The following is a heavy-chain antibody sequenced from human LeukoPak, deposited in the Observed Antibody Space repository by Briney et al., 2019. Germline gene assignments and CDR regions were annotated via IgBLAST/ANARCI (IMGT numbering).Heavy chain of an antibody. D-gene: IGHD3-10*01. CDR1: DYSISSGYY. CDR2: IYQSGST. CDR3: ARLRITMVRGVTYYFDY. J-gene: IGHJ4*02. V-gene: IGHV4-38-2*02. Sequence: SETLSLTCTVSDYSISSGYYWGWIRPPPGKGLEWIGSIYQSGSTNYNPSLKSRVTISVDTSKNQFSLKLSSVTAADTAVYYCARLRITMVRGVTYYFDYWGQGTLITVSS.